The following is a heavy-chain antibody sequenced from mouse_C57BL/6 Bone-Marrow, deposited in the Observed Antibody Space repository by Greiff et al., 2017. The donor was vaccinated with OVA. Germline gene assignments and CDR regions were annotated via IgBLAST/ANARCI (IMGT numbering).Heavy chain of an antibody. CDR3: CVGFAY. CDR2: ISSGGSYT. CDR1: GFTFSSYG. Sequence: DVHLVESGGDLVKPGGSLKLSCAASGFTFSSYGLSWVRQTPDKRLEWVATISSGGSYTYYPDSVKGRFTISRDNAKNTLYLQMSSLKSEDTAMYYCCVGFAYWDQGTLVTVSA. J-gene: IGHJ3*01. V-gene: IGHV5-6*01.